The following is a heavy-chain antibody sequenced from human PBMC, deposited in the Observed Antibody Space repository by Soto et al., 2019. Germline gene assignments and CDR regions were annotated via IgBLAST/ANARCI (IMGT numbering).Heavy chain of an antibody. CDR3: TPVETTVTKL. J-gene: IGHJ4*02. Sequence: QITLKESGPTLVKPTQTLTLTCTFSGFSLSTSGVGVGWIRQPPGKALEWLALIYWDDDKRYTPSLKSRLTITKDTSKNQVVLTMTNMDPVDTGTYYCTPVETTVTKLWGQGTLVTVSS. CDR2: IYWDDDK. CDR1: GFSLSTSGVG. D-gene: IGHD4-17*01. V-gene: IGHV2-5*02.